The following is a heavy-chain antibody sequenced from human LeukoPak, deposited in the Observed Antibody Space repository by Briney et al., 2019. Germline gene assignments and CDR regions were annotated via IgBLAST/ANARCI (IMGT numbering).Heavy chain of an antibody. CDR3: ARDSSPRYSGYDWVY. CDR2: ISSSGSTI. Sequence: GGSLRLSCAASGFTFSSYEMNWVRQAPGKGLEWVSYISSSGSTIYYADSVKGRFTISRDNAKNSLYLQMNSLRADDTAVYYCARDSSPRYSGYDWVYWGRGTLVTVSS. J-gene: IGHJ4*02. CDR1: GFTFSSYE. V-gene: IGHV3-48*03. D-gene: IGHD5-12*01.